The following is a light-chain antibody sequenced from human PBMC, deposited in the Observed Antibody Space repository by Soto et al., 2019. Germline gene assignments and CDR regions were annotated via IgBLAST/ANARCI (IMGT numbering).Light chain of an antibody. CDR2: KAS. CDR1: QTISSW. CDR3: QNYNSYSEK. V-gene: IGKV1-5*03. Sequence: DIQITHSPSTLSASVVDRVTITCLASQTISSWLAWYQQKPGKAPKLLIYKASTLKSGVPSRFSGSGSGTEFTLTISSLQPDDFATYYCQNYNSYSEKFGQGTKVDIK. J-gene: IGKJ1*01.